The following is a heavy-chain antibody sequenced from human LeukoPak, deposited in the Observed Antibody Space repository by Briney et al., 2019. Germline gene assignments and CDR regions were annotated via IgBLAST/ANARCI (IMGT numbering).Heavy chain of an antibody. J-gene: IGHJ4*02. CDR3: ARDMYSSGWYGADY. CDR1: GGSISSYY. V-gene: IGHV4-39*07. D-gene: IGHD6-19*01. CDR2: IYYSGST. Sequence: SETLSLTCTVSGGSISSYYWGWIRQPPGKGLEWIGSIYYSGSTYYNPSLKSRVTISVDTSKNQFSLKLSSVTAADTAVYYCARDMYSSGWYGADYWGQGTLVTVSS.